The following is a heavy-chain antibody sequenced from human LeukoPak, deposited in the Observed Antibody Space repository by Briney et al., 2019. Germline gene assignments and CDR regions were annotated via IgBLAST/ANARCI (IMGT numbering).Heavy chain of an antibody. CDR2: ISSSSSTI. J-gene: IGHJ4*02. D-gene: IGHD6-13*01. CDR3: AIYRCIGAAGDLFDY. Sequence: GGSLRLSCAASGFTFSGYSMNWVRQAPGKGLEWVSYISSSSSTIYYADPVKGRFTISRDNAKNSLYLQMNSLRDEDTAVYYCAIYRCIGAAGDLFDYWGQGTLVTVSS. CDR1: GFTFSGYS. V-gene: IGHV3-48*02.